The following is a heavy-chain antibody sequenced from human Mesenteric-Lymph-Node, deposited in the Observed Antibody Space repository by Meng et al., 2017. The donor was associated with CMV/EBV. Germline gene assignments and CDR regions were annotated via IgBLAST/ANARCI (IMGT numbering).Heavy chain of an antibody. V-gene: IGHV1-18*01. J-gene: IGHJ4*02. Sequence: ASVKVSCKASGYTFTSYGISWVRQAPGQGLEWMGWISAYNGNTNYAQKLQGRVTMTTDTSTSTAYMELSRLRSDDTAVYYCAREYSGSYSDYFDYWGQGTLVTVSS. D-gene: IGHD1-26*01. CDR1: GYTFTSYG. CDR3: AREYSGSYSDYFDY. CDR2: ISAYNGNT.